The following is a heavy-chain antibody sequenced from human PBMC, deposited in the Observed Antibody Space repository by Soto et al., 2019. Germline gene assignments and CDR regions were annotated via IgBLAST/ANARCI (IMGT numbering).Heavy chain of an antibody. J-gene: IGHJ5*02. D-gene: IGHD6-13*01. V-gene: IGHV4-59*01. CDR3: ARVGDSSSWTNYKWFDP. Sequence: SETLSLTCTVSGGSISSYYWSWIRQPPGKGLEWIGYIYYSGSTNYNPSLKSRVTISVDTSKNQFSLKLSSVTAADTAVYYCARVGDSSSWTNYKWFDPWGQGTLVTVS. CDR2: IYYSGST. CDR1: GGSISSYY.